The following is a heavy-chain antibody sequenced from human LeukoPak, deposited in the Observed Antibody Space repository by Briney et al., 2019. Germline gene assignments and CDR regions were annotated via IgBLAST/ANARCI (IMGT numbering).Heavy chain of an antibody. CDR1: GYSISSGYY. CDR3: TSQPEGYYYDSSGYYSTPVYFQH. V-gene: IGHV4-38-2*02. Sequence: SETLSLTCTVSGYSISSGYYWGWIRQPPGKGLEGIGSIYHSGSTYYNPSLKSRVTISVDTSKNQFSLKLSSVTAADTAVYYCTSQPEGYYYDSSGYYSTPVYFQHWGQGTLVTVSS. J-gene: IGHJ1*01. D-gene: IGHD3-22*01. CDR2: IYHSGST.